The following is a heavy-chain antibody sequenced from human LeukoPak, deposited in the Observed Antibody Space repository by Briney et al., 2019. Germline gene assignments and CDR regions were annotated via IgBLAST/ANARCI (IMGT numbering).Heavy chain of an antibody. CDR2: ISSSSSYI. V-gene: IGHV3-21*04. J-gene: IGHJ6*03. Sequence: GGSLRLSCAASGFTFSSYSMNWVRQAPGKGLEWVSSISSSSSYIYYADSVKGRFTISRDNAKNSLYLQMNSLRAEDTAVYYCAKGTEYYYGSGGDYYYYMDVWGKGTTVTVSS. CDR3: AKGTEYYYGSGGDYYYYMDV. D-gene: IGHD3-10*01. CDR1: GFTFSSYS.